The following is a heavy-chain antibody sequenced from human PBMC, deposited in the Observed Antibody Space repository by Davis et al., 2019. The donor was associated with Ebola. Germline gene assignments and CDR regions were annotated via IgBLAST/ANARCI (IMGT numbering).Heavy chain of an antibody. Sequence: GESLKISCAASGFTFSDYYMSWIRQAPGKGLEWVSYISSSGSTIYYADSVKGRFTISRDNAKNSLYLQMNSLRAEDTAVYYCARGKLGIVATIWRAFDIWGQGTMVTVSS. J-gene: IGHJ3*02. D-gene: IGHD5-12*01. CDR3: ARGKLGIVATIWRAFDI. CDR1: GFTFSDYY. V-gene: IGHV3-11*04. CDR2: ISSSGSTI.